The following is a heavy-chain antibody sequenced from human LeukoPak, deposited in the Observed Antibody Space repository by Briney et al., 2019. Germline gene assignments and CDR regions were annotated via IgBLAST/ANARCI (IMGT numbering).Heavy chain of an antibody. CDR1: RFSFSSYS. J-gene: IGHJ3*02. CDR2: ITSSSSFI. CDR3: ARGAGGYDWNDAFDI. V-gene: IGHV3-21*01. D-gene: IGHD5-12*01. Sequence: WGSQRLSCAASRFSFSSYSMNWVCQAPGKGLEWVSSITSSSSFIYYADSVKGRFTISRDNARNSLYLQMNSLRAEDTAVYYCARGAGGYDWNDAFDIWGQGTMVTVSS.